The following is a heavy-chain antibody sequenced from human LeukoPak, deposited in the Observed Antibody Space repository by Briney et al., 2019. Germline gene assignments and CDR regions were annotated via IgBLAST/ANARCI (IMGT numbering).Heavy chain of an antibody. Sequence: ASVKVSCKASGYTFTSYDINWVRQATGQGLEWMGWMNPNSGNTGYAQKFQGRVTITRNTSISTAYMELSSLRSEDTAVYYCATDLLTMVRGVIGGNDYWGQGTLVTVSS. J-gene: IGHJ4*02. CDR2: MNPNSGNT. CDR1: GYTFTSYD. CDR3: ATDLLTMVRGVIGGNDY. D-gene: IGHD3-10*01. V-gene: IGHV1-8*03.